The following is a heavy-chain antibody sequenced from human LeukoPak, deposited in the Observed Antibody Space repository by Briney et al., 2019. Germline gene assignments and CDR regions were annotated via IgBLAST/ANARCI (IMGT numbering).Heavy chain of an antibody. Sequence: ASVKVSCKVSRYTLTELSMHWVRQAPGKGLEWMGGFDPEDGETIYAQKFQGRVTMTEDTSTDTAYMELSSLRSEDTAVYYCATGYSSSWYEAYYFDYWGQGTLVTVSS. CDR3: ATGYSSSWYEAYYFDY. D-gene: IGHD6-13*01. V-gene: IGHV1-24*01. J-gene: IGHJ4*02. CDR1: RYTLTELS. CDR2: FDPEDGET.